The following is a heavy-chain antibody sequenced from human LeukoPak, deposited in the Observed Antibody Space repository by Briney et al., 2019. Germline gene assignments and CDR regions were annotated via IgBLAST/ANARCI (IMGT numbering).Heavy chain of an antibody. J-gene: IGHJ4*02. CDR3: ARGTARFLEWLPTD. Sequence: ASVKVSCKASGYTFTSYYMHWVRQAPGQGLEWMGGIIPIFGTANYAQKFQGRVTITADESTSTAYMELSSLRSEDTAVYYCARGTARFLEWLPTDWGQGTLVTVSS. V-gene: IGHV1-69*13. CDR2: IIPIFGTA. D-gene: IGHD3-3*01. CDR1: GYTFTSYY.